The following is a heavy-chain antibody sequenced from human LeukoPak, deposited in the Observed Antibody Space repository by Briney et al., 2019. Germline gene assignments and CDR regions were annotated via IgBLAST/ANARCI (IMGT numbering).Heavy chain of an antibody. V-gene: IGHV4-59*08. CDR2: IYYSGST. D-gene: IGHD6-13*01. CDR1: GGSISSYY. Sequence: SETLSLTCTVSGGSISSYYWSWIRQPPGKGLEWIGYIYYSGSTNYNPSLKGRVTISVDTSKNQFSLKLSSVTAADTAVYYCARHCDYTSRPDDAFDIWGQGTMVTVSS. J-gene: IGHJ3*02. CDR3: ARHCDYTSRPDDAFDI.